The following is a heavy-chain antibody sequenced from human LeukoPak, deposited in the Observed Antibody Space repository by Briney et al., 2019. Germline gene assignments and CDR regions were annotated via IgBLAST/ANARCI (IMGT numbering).Heavy chain of an antibody. CDR3: ATGGYSYAVY. Sequence: PGGSLRLSCAASGFTFSSYGMHWVRQAPGKGLEWVAFIRYDGSNKYYADSVKGRCTISRDNSKNTLYLQMNSLRAEDTAVYYCATGGYSYAVYWGQGTLVTVSS. V-gene: IGHV3-30*02. D-gene: IGHD5-18*01. CDR1: GFTFSSYG. CDR2: IRYDGSNK. J-gene: IGHJ4*02.